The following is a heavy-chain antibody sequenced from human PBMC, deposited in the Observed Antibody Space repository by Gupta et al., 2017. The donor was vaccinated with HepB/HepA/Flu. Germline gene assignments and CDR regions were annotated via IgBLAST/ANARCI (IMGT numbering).Heavy chain of an antibody. CDR1: GFSFSNYA. V-gene: IGHV3-23*01. CDR2: VAGGGGKK. CDR3: AKCSTSYGNDALDV. Sequence: EEKLLESGGGLVQPGGSLRLSCEASGFSFSNYAMNWVRQAQGKGLEWISFVAGGGGKKFHADSVQGRFSISRDNSKNTIYRYMTSLRAEDTALYYCAKCSTSYGNDALDVWGRGTMVTVSS. J-gene: IGHJ3*01. D-gene: IGHD1-14*01.